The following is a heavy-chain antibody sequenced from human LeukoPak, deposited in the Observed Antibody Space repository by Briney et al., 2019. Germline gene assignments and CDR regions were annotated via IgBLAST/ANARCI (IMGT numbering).Heavy chain of an antibody. CDR2: INSDGSST. CDR1: GFTFSSYW. CDR3: VATMVRDLDFNY. J-gene: IGHJ4*02. Sequence: GGSLRLSCSASGFTFSSYWMHWVRQAPGKGLVWVSRINSDGSSTSYADSVKGRFTISRDNSKDTLYLQMNSLRAEDTAVYYCVATMVRDLDFNYWGQGTLVTVSS. V-gene: IGHV3-74*01. D-gene: IGHD3-10*01.